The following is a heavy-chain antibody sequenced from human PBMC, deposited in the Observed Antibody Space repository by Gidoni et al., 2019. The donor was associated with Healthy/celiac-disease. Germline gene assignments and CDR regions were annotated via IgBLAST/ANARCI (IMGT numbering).Heavy chain of an antibody. D-gene: IGHD2-2*01. J-gene: IGHJ6*02. CDR2: ISAYNGNT. CDR3: AREGRYCSSTSCYPVPRNDYYYYGMDV. V-gene: IGHV1-18*01. CDR1: GYTFTSYG. Sequence: QVQLVQSGAEVKKPGASVKVSCKSSGYTFTSYGISWVRQAPVQGLEWMGWISAYNGNTNYAQKLQGRVTMTTDTSTSTAYMELRSLRSDDTAVYYCAREGRYCSSTSCYPVPRNDYYYYGMDVWGQGTTVTVSS.